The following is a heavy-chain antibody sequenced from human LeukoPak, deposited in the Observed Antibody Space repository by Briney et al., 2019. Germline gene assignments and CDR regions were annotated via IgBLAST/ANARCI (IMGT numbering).Heavy chain of an antibody. CDR1: GGSITGYY. J-gene: IGHJ3*02. CDR3: GRYGRNWGWDKDAFDI. D-gene: IGHD7-27*01. Sequence: SETLSLTCTVSGGSITGYYWTWIRQPPGKGLEWIGYIYYSGTTSYDPSLKSRVTMSVDKNKNQFSLRRRSVTAADTAVYYCGRYGRNWGWDKDAFDIWGQGRMSPSLQ. V-gene: IGHV4-59*01. CDR2: IYYSGTT.